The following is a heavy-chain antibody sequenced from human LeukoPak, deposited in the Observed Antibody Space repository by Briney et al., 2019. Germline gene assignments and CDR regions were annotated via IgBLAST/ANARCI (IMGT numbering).Heavy chain of an antibody. D-gene: IGHD2-15*01. CDR1: GFTFSNFA. Sequence: GGSLRLSCAASGFTFSNFAMSWVRQAPGKGLEWVSTITDSGANTYYADSVKGRFTISRDNSKNTLYLKMNNLNLQMNRLRYEDTAVYYCAKLGYCIGVSCYSNYYYYMGVWGTGTTVSVSS. CDR3: AKLGYCIGVSCYSNYYYYMGV. J-gene: IGHJ6*03. CDR2: ITDSGANT. V-gene: IGHV3-23*01.